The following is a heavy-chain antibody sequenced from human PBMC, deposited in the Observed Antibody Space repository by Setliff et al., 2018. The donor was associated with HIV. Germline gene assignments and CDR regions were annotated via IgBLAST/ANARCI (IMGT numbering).Heavy chain of an antibody. J-gene: IGHJ4*02. Sequence: GGSLRLSCAASGFTFSSYGMRWVRQAPGKGLEWVAVIWYDGSNKYYADSVKGRFTISRDNSKDTLYLQMNGLSAEDTAVYYCARDRFRGGVGTGLAEYWGQGTVVTVSS. CDR1: GFTFSSYG. D-gene: IGHD3-16*01. V-gene: IGHV3-33*08. CDR3: ARDRFRGGVGTGLAEY. CDR2: IWYDGSNK.